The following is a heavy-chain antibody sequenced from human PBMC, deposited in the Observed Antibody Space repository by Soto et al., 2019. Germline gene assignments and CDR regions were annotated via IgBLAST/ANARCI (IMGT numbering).Heavy chain of an antibody. D-gene: IGHD2-8*01. J-gene: IGHJ5*02. CDR2: INPNSGGT. V-gene: IGHV1-2*02. Sequence: ASVKVSCKASGYTFTGYYMHWVRQAPGQGLEWMGWINPNSGGTNYAQKFQGRVTMTRDTSISTAYMELSRLRSDDTAVYYCARGADEAYAMFQGRWFDPWGQGTLVTVSS. CDR3: ARGADEAYAMFQGRWFDP. CDR1: GYTFTGYY.